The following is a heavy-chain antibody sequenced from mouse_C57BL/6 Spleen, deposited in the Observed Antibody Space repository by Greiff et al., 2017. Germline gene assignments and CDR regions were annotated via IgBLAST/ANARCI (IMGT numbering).Heavy chain of an antibody. CDR3: ARYEGRR. D-gene: IGHD1-2*01. V-gene: IGHV1-59*01. CDR2: IDPSDSST. J-gene: IGHJ4*01. Sequence: VQLQQPGAELVRPGTSVKLSCKASGYTFTSYWMHWVKQRPGQGLEWIGVIDPSDSSTNYNQKFKGKATLTVDTSSSTAYMQLSRLTSEDSAVYYCARYEGRRWGQGASVTVSS. CDR1: GYTFTSYW.